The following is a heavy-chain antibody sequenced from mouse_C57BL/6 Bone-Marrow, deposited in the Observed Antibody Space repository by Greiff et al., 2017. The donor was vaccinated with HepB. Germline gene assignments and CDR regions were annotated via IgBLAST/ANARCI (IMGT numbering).Heavy chain of an antibody. V-gene: IGHV5-17*01. D-gene: IGHD2-2*01. CDR3: ARRQGYGYDYAMDY. J-gene: IGHJ4*01. Sequence: EVKLVESGGGLVKPGGSLKLSCAASGFTFSDYGMHWVRQAPEKGLEWVAYISSGSSTIYYADTVKGRFTISRDNAKNTLFLQMTSLRSEDTAMYYCARRQGYGYDYAMDYWGQGTSVTVSS. CDR1: GFTFSDYG. CDR2: ISSGSSTI.